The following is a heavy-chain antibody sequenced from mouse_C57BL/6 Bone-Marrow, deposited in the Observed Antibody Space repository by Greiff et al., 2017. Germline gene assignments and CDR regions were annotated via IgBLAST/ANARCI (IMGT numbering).Heavy chain of an antibody. D-gene: IGHD1-1*01. CDR3: ARRDYYGSSYGYAMDY. Sequence: QVQLQQSGAELVKPGASVKMSCKASGYTFTSYWITWVKQRPGQGLEWIGDIYPGSGSTNYNEKFKSKATLTVDTSSRTAYMQLSSLTSEDSAVYYFARRDYYGSSYGYAMDYWGQGTSVTVSS. V-gene: IGHV1-55*01. CDR2: IYPGSGST. CDR1: GYTFTSYW. J-gene: IGHJ4*01.